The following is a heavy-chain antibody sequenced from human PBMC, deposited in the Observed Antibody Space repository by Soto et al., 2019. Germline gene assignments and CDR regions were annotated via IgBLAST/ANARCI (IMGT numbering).Heavy chain of an antibody. J-gene: IGHJ4*03. CDR2: IYYSGST. D-gene: IGHD5-12*01. CDR3: ARSKGGYNPGGFDY. CDR1: GGSISSYY. V-gene: IGHV4-59*01. Sequence: SETLSLTCTVSGGSISSYYWSWIRQPPGKGLEWIGYIYYSGSTNYNPSLKSRVTISVDTSKNQFSLKLSSVTAADTAVYYCARSKGGYNPGGFDYWGQGTKVTVSS.